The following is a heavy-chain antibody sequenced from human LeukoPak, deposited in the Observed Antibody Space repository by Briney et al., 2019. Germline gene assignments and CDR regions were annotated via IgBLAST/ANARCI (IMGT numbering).Heavy chain of an antibody. CDR3: ARDAPSGYSGSPNWFDP. Sequence: ASVKVSCKASGGTFSSYAISWVRQAPGQGLEWMGRIIPILGIANYAQKFQGRVTITADKSTSTAYMELSSLRSEDTAVYYCARDAPSGYSGSPNWFDPWGQGTLVTVSS. CDR2: IIPILGIA. CDR1: GGTFSSYA. D-gene: IGHD1-26*01. V-gene: IGHV1-69*04. J-gene: IGHJ5*02.